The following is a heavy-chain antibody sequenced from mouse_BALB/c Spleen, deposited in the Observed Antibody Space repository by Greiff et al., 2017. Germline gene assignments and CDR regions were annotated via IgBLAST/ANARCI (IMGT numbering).Heavy chain of an antibody. J-gene: IGHJ4*01. CDR3: ARGLLRYYYAMDY. CDR1: GFSLTSYG. V-gene: IGHV2-9*02. D-gene: IGHD1-1*01. Sequence: VHLVESGPGLVAPSQSLSITCTVSGFSLTSYGVHWVRQPPGKGLEWLGVIWAGGSTNYNSALMSRLSIRKDNSKSQVFLKMNSLQTDDTAMYYCARGLLRYYYAMDYWGQGTSVTVSS. CDR2: IWAGGST.